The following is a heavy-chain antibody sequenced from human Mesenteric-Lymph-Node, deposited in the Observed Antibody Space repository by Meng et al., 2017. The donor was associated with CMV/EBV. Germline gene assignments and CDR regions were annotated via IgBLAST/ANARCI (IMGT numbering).Heavy chain of an antibody. J-gene: IGHJ4*02. Sequence: SETLSLTCTVSGGSISSSSYYWGWIRQPPGTGLEWIGSIYYSGSTYYNPSLKSRVTISVDTSKNQFSLKLSSVTAADTAVYYCARLLLWFGELLSPRPYYFDYWGQGTLVTVSS. CDR2: IYYSGST. CDR1: GGSISSSSYY. D-gene: IGHD3-10*01. V-gene: IGHV4-39*07. CDR3: ARLLLWFGELLSPRPYYFDY.